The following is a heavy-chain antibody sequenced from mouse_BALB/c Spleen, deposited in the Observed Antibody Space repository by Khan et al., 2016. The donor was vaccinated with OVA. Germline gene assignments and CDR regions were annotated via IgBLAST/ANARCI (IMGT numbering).Heavy chain of an antibody. V-gene: IGHV1-7*01. D-gene: IGHD2-10*02. CDR1: GYTFTNYW. J-gene: IGHJ4*01. Sequence: QVQLQQPGAELAKPGASVKMSCKASGYTFTNYWMHWVKQRPGQGLEWIGYIIPSTGYTEYNQKFRDKAPLTADKSSTTAYMQLSSLTSEDSAVYYCARSPPLSLGDYWGQGTSVTVSS. CDR2: IIPSTGYT. CDR3: ARSPPLSLGDY.